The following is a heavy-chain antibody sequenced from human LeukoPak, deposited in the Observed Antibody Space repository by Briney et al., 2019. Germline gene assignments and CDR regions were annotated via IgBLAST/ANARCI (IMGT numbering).Heavy chain of an antibody. V-gene: IGHV3-30-3*01. CDR3: ARGYSSSYYYSPEDY. D-gene: IGHD3-22*01. J-gene: IGHJ4*02. CDR2: ISYDGSDK. Sequence: GGSLRLSCAASGFTFSSYAMHWVRQAPGKGLEWVALISYDGSDKYYADSVKGRFTISRDNSENTLYLQMNSLRAEDTAVYYCARGYSSSYYYSPEDYWGQGTLVTVSS. CDR1: GFTFSSYA.